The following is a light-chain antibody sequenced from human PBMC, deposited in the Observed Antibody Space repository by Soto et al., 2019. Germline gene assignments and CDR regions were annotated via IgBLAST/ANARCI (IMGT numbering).Light chain of an antibody. CDR1: SSDVGAYNY. Sequence: QSALTQPASVSASPGQSITISCTGTSSDVGAYNYVSWYQPHPGNAPKLMVYEIYNRPSGVSSRCSGFKSDNTASLTISGHQAGYDAEDDCSSDTNIGLIVFGTGTKLTVL. V-gene: IGLV2-14*01. J-gene: IGLJ1*01. CDR2: EIY. CDR3: SSDTNIGLIV.